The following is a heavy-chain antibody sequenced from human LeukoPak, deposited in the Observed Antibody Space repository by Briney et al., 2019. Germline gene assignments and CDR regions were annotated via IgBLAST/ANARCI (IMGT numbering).Heavy chain of an antibody. D-gene: IGHD3-10*01. CDR3: ARRDYYGSGLNRGAFDI. V-gene: IGHV5-51*01. Sequence: ESLKISCKGSGYSFTSYWIGWVRQMPGKGLEWMGISYPGDSATRYSPSFQGQVTISADKSISTAYLQWSSLKASDTAMYYCARRDYYGSGLNRGAFDIWGQGTMVTVSS. J-gene: IGHJ3*02. CDR2: SYPGDSAT. CDR1: GYSFTSYW.